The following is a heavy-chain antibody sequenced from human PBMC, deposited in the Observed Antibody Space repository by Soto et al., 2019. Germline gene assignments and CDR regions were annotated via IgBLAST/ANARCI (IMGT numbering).Heavy chain of an antibody. J-gene: IGHJ4*02. D-gene: IGHD6-19*01. CDR1: GFSLSTRGVG. CDR2: IYWNDDK. Sequence: QISLKESGPTLVKPTQTLTLTCTFSGFSLSTRGVGVGWLRQPPGKALECLALIYWNDDKRYSPSLKSRLTITKDSTKNHVVLTMTNMDPVDTATYCCTHVWLAAYFDFWGQGTLVSVSS. V-gene: IGHV2-5*01. CDR3: THVWLAAYFDF.